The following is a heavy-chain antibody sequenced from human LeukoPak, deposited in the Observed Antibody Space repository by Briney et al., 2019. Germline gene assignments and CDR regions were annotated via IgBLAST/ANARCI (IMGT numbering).Heavy chain of an antibody. V-gene: IGHV3-7*01. CDR1: GFTFSSYW. CDR2: IKQDGSEK. D-gene: IGHD3-9*01. J-gene: IGHJ6*02. CDR3: ARTTDIPYYYYGMDV. Sequence: GGSLRLSCAASGFTFSSYWMSWVRQAPGKGLEWVANIKQDGSEKYYVDSVKGRFTISRDNAKNSLYLQMNSLRAEDTAVYYCARTTDIPYYYYGMDVWGQGTTVTVSS.